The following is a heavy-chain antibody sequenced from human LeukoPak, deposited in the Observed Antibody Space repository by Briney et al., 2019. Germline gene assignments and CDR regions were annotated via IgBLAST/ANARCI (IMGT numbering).Heavy chain of an antibody. CDR3: AREIGGGHHYFEH. Sequence: GGSLRLSCAGPRFTVSSSTTSGVPDAPRGGRECGSNFYSDSLDGIRNCADSVKGRFTISRDNSQNTLYLQMNRRRVEDTATYYCAREIGGGHHYFEHWGQGTVVTVSS. V-gene: IGHV3-53*01. J-gene: IGHJ4*02. D-gene: IGHD1-26*01. CDR1: RFTVSSST. CDR2: FYSDSLDGIR.